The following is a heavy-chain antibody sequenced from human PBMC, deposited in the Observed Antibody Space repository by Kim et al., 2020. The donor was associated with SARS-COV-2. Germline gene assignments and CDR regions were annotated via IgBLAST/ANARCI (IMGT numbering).Heavy chain of an antibody. CDR2: IIPIFGTA. Sequence: SVKVSCKASGGTFSSYAISWVRQAPGQGLEWMGGIIPIFGTANYAQKFQGRVTITADESTSTAYMELSSLRSEDTAVYYCARDGRMGYDFWSGYLFDYWGQGTLVTVSS. CDR3: ARDGRMGYDFWSGYLFDY. J-gene: IGHJ4*02. V-gene: IGHV1-69*13. CDR1: GGTFSSYA. D-gene: IGHD3-3*01.